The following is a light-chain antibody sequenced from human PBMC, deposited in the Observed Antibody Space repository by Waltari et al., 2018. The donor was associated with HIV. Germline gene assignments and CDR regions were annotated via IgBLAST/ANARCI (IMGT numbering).Light chain of an antibody. J-gene: IGLJ1*01. V-gene: IGLV3-19*01. CDR1: NLRTSY. Sequence: SSELTQDPTVSVALGQTVKITCKGDNLRTSYASWYQQKPGQAPVLVSYGKNKRPSEISDRFSSSASRNTASLTITGAQAEDEADYCKTRDRSGNLYIFGTGTTVTVL. CDR3: KTRDRSGNLYI. CDR2: GKN.